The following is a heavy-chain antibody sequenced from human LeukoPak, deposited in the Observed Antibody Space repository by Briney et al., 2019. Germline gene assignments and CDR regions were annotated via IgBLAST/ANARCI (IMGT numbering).Heavy chain of an antibody. CDR1: GDSINSYF. CDR2: IYTTGTT. CDR3: ARVPYSTGRMYYYYGMDV. D-gene: IGHD6-19*01. V-gene: IGHV4-4*08. J-gene: IGHJ6*02. Sequence: SETLSLTCTVSGDSINSYFWNWIRQSPGKGLEWIGNIYTTGTTHYNPSLKSQVTISIDTSKNQFSLKLTSVTAADTAVYYCARVPYSTGRMYYYYGMDVWGQGTTVTVSS.